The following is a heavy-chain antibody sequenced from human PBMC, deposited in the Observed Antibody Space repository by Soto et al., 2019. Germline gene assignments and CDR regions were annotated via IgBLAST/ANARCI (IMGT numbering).Heavy chain of an antibody. V-gene: IGHV1-46*01. CDR2: INPSGYGT. Sequence: ASVKVSCKASGYTFTSYYMHWVRQAPGQGLEWMGTINPSGYGTSYAQKFQGRVTMTRDTSTSTFYMELSSMRSEDTAVYFCARDGVVVPSALYYFDYWGQGTLVTVSS. J-gene: IGHJ4*02. CDR1: GYTFTSYY. D-gene: IGHD2-2*01. CDR3: ARDGVVVPSALYYFDY.